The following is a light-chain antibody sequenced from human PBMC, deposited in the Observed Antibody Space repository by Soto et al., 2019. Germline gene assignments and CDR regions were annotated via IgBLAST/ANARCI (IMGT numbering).Light chain of an antibody. CDR1: SSDVGGYNY. CDR3: SSYTSSGTYVV. V-gene: IGLV2-14*01. J-gene: IGLJ2*01. Sequence: QSVLTQPASVSGSPGQSITISCTGTSSDVGGYNYVSWYQQHPGKAPKVMIYDVTNRHSGISNRFSGSESGNTASLTISGLQAEDEADYYCSSYTSSGTYVVFGGGTKLTVL. CDR2: DVT.